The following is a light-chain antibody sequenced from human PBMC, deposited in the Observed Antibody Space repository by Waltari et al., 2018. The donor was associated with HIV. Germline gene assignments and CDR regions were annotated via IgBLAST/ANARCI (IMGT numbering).Light chain of an antibody. Sequence: QSVLTQPPSASGTPGQRVTISCSGSASNIGSNYVCWFQQLPGTAPKLLIYRDNQRPSGIPDPFSGSRSGTSASLFISGLRAEDEADYYCAAWDDNLSAVVFGGRTKLTVL. CDR3: AAWDDNLSAVV. J-gene: IGLJ2*01. V-gene: IGLV1-47*01. CDR2: RDN. CDR1: ASNIGSNY.